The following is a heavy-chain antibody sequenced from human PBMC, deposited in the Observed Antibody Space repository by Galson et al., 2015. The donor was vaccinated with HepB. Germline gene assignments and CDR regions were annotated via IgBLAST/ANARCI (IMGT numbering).Heavy chain of an antibody. V-gene: IGHV3-30-3*01. D-gene: IGHD3-16*02. CDR2: ISYDGSNK. CDR3: AKDRSGPPDY. CDR1: GFTFSSYA. J-gene: IGHJ4*02. Sequence: SLRLSCAASGFTFSSYAMHWVRQAPGKGLEWVAVISYDGSNKYYADSVKGRFTISRDNSKDTLYLQMNSLRAEDTAVYYCAKDRSGPPDYWGQGTLVTVSS.